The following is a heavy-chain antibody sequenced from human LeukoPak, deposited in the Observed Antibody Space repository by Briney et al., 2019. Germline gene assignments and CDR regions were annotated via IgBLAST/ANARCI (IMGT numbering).Heavy chain of an antibody. J-gene: IGHJ4*02. V-gene: IGHV3-74*01. CDR3: ARDRYSSGWFGY. CDR1: GFTFSSYA. CDR2: INSDGRST. D-gene: IGHD6-19*01. Sequence: GGSLRLSCSASGFTFSSYAMHWVRQAPGKGLVWVSRINSDGRSTVYADSVKGRFTISRDNAKNTLYLQMNSLRDEDTAVYYCARDRYSSGWFGYWGQGTLVTVSS.